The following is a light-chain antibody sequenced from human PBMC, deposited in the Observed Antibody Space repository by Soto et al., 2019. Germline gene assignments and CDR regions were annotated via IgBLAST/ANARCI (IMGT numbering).Light chain of an antibody. V-gene: IGLV2-11*01. CDR1: SSDVGGYNY. Sequence: QSALTQPRSVSGSPGQSVTISCTGTSSDVGGYNYVSWYQQHPGKAPKLMIYDVSKRPSGVPDRFSGYKSGNTASLTISGLQAEDEADYYCCSYAGSYTFVFGPGTKLTVL. CDR3: CSYAGSYTFV. J-gene: IGLJ1*01. CDR2: DVS.